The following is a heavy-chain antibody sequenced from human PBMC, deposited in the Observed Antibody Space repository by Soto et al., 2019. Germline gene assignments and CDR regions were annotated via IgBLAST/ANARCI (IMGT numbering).Heavy chain of an antibody. J-gene: IGHJ4*02. Sequence: ASVKVSCKASGGTFSTSGISWVRQAPGQGLEWVGRIVPLLGTANYAQRFQGRVRITADESRSTAYMELSSLRSEDTAVYYCAREYSSGWSGYWGQGTLVTVSS. D-gene: IGHD6-19*01. CDR2: IVPLLGTA. CDR1: GGTFSTSG. V-gene: IGHV1-69*11. CDR3: AREYSSGWSGY.